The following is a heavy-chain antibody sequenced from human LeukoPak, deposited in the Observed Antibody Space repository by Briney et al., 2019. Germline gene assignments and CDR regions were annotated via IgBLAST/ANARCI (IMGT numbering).Heavy chain of an antibody. CDR3: VRDLGTTGYDLLDP. CDR2: INQDGSEK. D-gene: IGHD5-12*01. CDR1: KFTFSNYW. Sequence: GGSLRFSCAASKFTFSNYWMTWVRQAPGKGLEWVANINQDGSEKYYVDPVKGRFTISRDNDKNSLYLQMNSLGAEDTAVYYCVRDLGTTGYDLLDPWGQGTLVTVSS. V-gene: IGHV3-7*01. J-gene: IGHJ5*02.